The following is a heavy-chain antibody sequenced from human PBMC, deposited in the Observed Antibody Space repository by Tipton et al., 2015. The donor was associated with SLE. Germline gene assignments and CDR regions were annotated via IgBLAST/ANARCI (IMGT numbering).Heavy chain of an antibody. CDR2: VNHSGST. CDR1: GGSFSGYY. V-gene: IGHV4-34*01. J-gene: IGHJ6*03. Sequence: LSLTCAVYGGSFSGYYWSWIRQSPEKGLECIGEVNHSGSTNYNPSLKSRLTITVDTSKNQFSLRLNSVTAADTAVYFCARTRKDTWQSMRDYFFYMDGRGKGITVTVSS. CDR3: ARTRKDTWQSMRDYFFYMDG. D-gene: IGHD2/OR15-2a*01.